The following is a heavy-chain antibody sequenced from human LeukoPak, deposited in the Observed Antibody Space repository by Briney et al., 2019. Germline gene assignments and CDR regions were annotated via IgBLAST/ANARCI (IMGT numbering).Heavy chain of an antibody. Sequence: GESLKISCKGSGYSFTTYWIGWVRQMPGEGLEWMGIIYPGDSDTTYSPSFQGQVTISADKSISTAYLQRSSLKVSDSAMYFCARLPSSGAPSDYWGQGTLVTVSS. CDR2: IYPGDSDT. V-gene: IGHV5-51*01. D-gene: IGHD3-10*01. CDR1: GYSFTTYW. CDR3: ARLPSSGAPSDY. J-gene: IGHJ4*02.